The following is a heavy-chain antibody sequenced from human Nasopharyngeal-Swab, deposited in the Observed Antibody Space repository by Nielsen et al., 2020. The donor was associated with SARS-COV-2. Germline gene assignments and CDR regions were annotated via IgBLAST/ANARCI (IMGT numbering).Heavy chain of an antibody. CDR1: GLTRYRYV. CDR2: ISTSGGTT. D-gene: IGHD6-13*01. Sequence: GESLKISCAAAGLTRYRYVMNWVRQGPGKGLEWVSGISTSGGTTYYADSVRGRFTVSRDNSKNTLYLQMNSLSPEDTAAYYCATHPDNSKWYGWGQGTLVTVSS. J-gene: IGHJ4*02. V-gene: IGHV3-23*01. CDR3: ATHPDNSKWYG.